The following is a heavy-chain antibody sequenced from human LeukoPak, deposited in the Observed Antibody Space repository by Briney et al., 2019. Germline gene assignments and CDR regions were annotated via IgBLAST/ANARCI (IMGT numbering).Heavy chain of an antibody. V-gene: IGHV3-30-3*01. CDR3: ARDFRDYRDYVAYFDS. D-gene: IGHD3-16*01. Sequence: PGGSLRLSCAASGFTFSTYAMHWVRQAPGKGLEWVAVILYDGTNQYYADSVKGRFTISRDNPRNTLYLQMNSLKVEDTAVYYCARDFRDYRDYVAYFDSWGQGTLVTVSS. CDR2: ILYDGTNQ. J-gene: IGHJ4*02. CDR1: GFTFSTYA.